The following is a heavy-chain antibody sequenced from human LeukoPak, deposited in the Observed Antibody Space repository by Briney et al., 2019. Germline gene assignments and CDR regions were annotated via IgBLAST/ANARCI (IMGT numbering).Heavy chain of an antibody. CDR1: GGSISSSSYY. V-gene: IGHV4-39*01. CDR2: IYYSGST. D-gene: IGHD3-9*01. J-gene: IGHJ3*02. Sequence: PSETLSLTCTVSGGSISSSSYYWGWIRQPPGKGLEWIGSIYYSGSTYYNPPLKSRVTISVDTSKNQFSLKLSSVTAADTAVYYCARTYYDILTGSRQHDAFDIWGQGTMVTVSS. CDR3: ARTYYDILTGSRQHDAFDI.